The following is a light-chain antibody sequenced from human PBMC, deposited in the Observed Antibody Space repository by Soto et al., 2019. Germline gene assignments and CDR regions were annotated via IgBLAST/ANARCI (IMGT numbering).Light chain of an antibody. V-gene: IGLV2-14*01. CDR1: SSDVGRYNY. CDR2: EVS. J-gene: IGLJ3*02. CDR3: SSYTTTSTRV. Sequence: QSVLTQPASVSGSPGQSITISCTGTSSDVGRYNYVSWYQQHPGKVPKLMIYEVSNRPSGVSNRFSGSKSGNTASLTISGLQAEDEADYYCSSYTTTSTRVFGGGTKVTVL.